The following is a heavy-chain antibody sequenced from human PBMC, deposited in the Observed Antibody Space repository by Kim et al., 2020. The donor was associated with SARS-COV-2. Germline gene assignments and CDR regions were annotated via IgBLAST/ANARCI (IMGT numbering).Heavy chain of an antibody. CDR1: GGSMTTRHY. CDR2: GFYSGST. CDR3: ARRTFGDYGEDVDAFYI. J-gene: IGHJ3*02. D-gene: IGHD4-17*01. Sequence: SETLSLTCTVSGGSMTTRHYWAWIRQPPGKGLEWIGSGFYSGSTYYNPSLEGRVTIFVDTSRSRFSLRLDSVTPADTALYYCARRTFGDYGEDVDAFYI. V-gene: IGHV4-39*01.